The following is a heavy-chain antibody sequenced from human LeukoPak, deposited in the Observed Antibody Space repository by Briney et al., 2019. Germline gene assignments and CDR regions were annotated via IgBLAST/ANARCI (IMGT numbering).Heavy chain of an antibody. D-gene: IGHD4-17*01. J-gene: IGHJ2*01. Sequence: PSETLPLTCTVSGYPIGSGYYWGWMRQSPGKGLDWIGSIYYRGSTYYTPSLKSRVTISVDTSKNQFSLKLLSVTAADSAIYYCARENILTTAGWYFDLWGRGTLVTVPS. CDR1: GYPIGSGYY. CDR2: IYYRGST. V-gene: IGHV4-38-2*02. CDR3: ARENILTTAGWYFDL.